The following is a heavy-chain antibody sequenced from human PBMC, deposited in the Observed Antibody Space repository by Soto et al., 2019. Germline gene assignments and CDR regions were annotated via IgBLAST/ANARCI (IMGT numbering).Heavy chain of an antibody. CDR1: GFSFSTYW. CDR3: ARVVNWFDP. CDR2: IDQGGGEK. J-gene: IGHJ5*02. Sequence: EVQLVESGGGLVQPGGSLSLSCAASGFSFSTYWMAWVRQAPGKGLEWVANIDQGGGEKYYVDSVRGRFTISRYIAKNPLYRQTTSLSAPATAIYYCARVVNWFDPWRPGTLVSVS. D-gene: IGHD2-15*01. V-gene: IGHV3-7*05.